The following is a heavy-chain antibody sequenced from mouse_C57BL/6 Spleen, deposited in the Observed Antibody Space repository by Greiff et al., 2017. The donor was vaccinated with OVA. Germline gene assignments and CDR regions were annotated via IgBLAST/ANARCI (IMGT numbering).Heavy chain of an antibody. D-gene: IGHD2-4*01. J-gene: IGHJ4*01. V-gene: IGHV1-19*01. CDR1: GYTFTDYY. CDR3: ARTGLRLDYYAMDY. CDR2: INPYNGGT. Sequence: EVQVVESGPVLVKPGASVKMSCKASGYTFTDYYMNWVKQSHGKSLEWIGVINPYNGGTSYNQKFKGKATLTVDKSSSTAYMELNSLTSEDSAVYYCARTGLRLDYYAMDYWGQGTSVTVSS.